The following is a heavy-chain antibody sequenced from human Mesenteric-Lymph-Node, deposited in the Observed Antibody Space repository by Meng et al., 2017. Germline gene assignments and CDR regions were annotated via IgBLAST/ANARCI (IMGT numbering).Heavy chain of an antibody. V-gene: IGHV3-21*01. J-gene: IGHJ3*01. D-gene: IGHD3-16*01. Sequence: GESLKISCAASGFTFSSYLMNWVRQAPGKGLEWVSSISRNNNYIYYADSVKGRFTISRDNAKNSLYLQMNSLRAEDTAVYYCARDRLGTLPDAFDVWGQGTTVTVSS. CDR1: GFTFSSYL. CDR2: ISRNNNYI. CDR3: ARDRLGTLPDAFDV.